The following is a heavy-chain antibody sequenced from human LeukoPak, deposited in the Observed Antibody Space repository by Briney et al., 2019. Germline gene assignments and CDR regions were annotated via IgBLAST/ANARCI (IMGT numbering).Heavy chain of an antibody. J-gene: IGHJ4*02. V-gene: IGHV3-21*01. CDR3: ARDQNSYGYCYFDY. CDR1: GFTFSSYN. D-gene: IGHD5-18*01. CDR2: ISSSSYV. Sequence: PGGSLRLSCAASGFTFSSYNMNCVRQAPGKGLEWVSSISSSSYVYYAASVKGRFTISRDNARNSLYLQMNSLRAEDTAVYYCARDQNSYGYCYFDYWGQGTLVTASA.